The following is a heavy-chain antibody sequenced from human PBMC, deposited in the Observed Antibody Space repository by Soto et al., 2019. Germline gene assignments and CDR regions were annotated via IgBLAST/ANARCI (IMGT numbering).Heavy chain of an antibody. J-gene: IGHJ6*03. D-gene: IGHD6-13*01. V-gene: IGHV1-8*01. Sequence: ASVKVSCKASGYTFTSYDINWVRQATGQGLEWMGWMNPNSGNTGYAQKFQGRVTMTRNTSISTAYMELSSLRSEDTAVYYCARVGEQQPHMDVWGKGTTVTVSS. CDR2: MNPNSGNT. CDR1: GYTFTSYD. CDR3: ARVGEQQPHMDV.